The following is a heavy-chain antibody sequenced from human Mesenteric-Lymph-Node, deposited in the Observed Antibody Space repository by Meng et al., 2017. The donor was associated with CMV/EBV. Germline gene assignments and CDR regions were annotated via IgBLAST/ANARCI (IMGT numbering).Heavy chain of an antibody. CDR1: GFTFNDYY. CDR2: ISRSGNTI. J-gene: IGHJ1*01. Sequence: GESLKISCAASGFTFNDYYMSWIRQAPGKGLEWVSYISRSGNTIYYADSVKGRFTISRDNSKNTLYLQMNSLRAEDTAVYYCATFQVDFGVEYFQHWGQGTLVTVSS. V-gene: IGHV3-11*04. CDR3: ATFQVDFGVEYFQH. D-gene: IGHD4-17*01.